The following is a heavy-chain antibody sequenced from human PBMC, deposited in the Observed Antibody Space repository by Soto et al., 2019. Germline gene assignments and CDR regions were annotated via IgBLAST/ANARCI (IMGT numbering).Heavy chain of an antibody. CDR3: ARGRYCLTGRCFPNWFDS. Sequence: SETLSLTCSVSGDSISTVDYFWAWIRQPPGQALEYIGYIYKSTTTYYNPSFESRVAISLDTSKSQFSLTVTSVTAADTAVYFCARGRYCLTGRCFPNWFDSWGQGTLVTVS. D-gene: IGHD2-15*01. J-gene: IGHJ5*01. CDR1: GDSISTVDYF. CDR2: IYKSTTT. V-gene: IGHV4-30-4*01.